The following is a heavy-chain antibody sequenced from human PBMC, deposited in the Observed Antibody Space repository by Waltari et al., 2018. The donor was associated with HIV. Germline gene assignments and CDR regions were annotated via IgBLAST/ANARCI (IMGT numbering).Heavy chain of an antibody. V-gene: IGHV3-30*03. CDR1: GFSFRNYA. J-gene: IGHJ4*02. CDR2: ISYDETNE. D-gene: IGHD3-10*01. CDR3: VVSSFDY. Sequence: QVQLVESGGGVAQPGRSLRLSCAASGFSFRNYAMHWVRHAPGKCLEWLTLISYDETNEYYTDSVRGRFTISRDNSKNMLYLQMNNLRPEDTAIYYCVVSSFDYWGQGTLVTVSS.